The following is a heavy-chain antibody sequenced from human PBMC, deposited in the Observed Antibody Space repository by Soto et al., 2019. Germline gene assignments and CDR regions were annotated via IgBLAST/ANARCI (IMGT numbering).Heavy chain of an antibody. CDR3: AREKATPWYYYYGLDV. CDR2: IYYSGST. J-gene: IGHJ6*02. Sequence: SETLSLTCTVSGGSVSSCSYYWSWIRQPPGKGLEWIGDIYYSGSTNYTPSLKSRVTISVDTSKNQFSLKLSSVTAADTAVYYCAREKATPWYYYYGLDVWGQGTTVTVSS. CDR1: GGSVSSCSYY. V-gene: IGHV4-61*01. D-gene: IGHD2-15*01.